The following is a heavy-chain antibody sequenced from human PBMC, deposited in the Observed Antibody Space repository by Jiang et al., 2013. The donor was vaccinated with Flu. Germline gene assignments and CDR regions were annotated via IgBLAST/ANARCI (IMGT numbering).Heavy chain of an antibody. CDR1: GFTFSSYS. CDR3: ARESVVCGGDCSDAFDI. J-gene: IGHJ3*02. D-gene: IGHD2-21*02. CDR2: ISSSSSYI. V-gene: IGHV3-21*01. Sequence: VQLLESGGGLVKPGGSLRLSCAASGFTFSSYSMNWVRQAPGKGLEWVSSISSSSSYIYYADSVKGRFTISRDNAKNSLYLQMNSLRAEDTAVYYCARESVVCGGDCSDAFDIWGQGTMVTVSS.